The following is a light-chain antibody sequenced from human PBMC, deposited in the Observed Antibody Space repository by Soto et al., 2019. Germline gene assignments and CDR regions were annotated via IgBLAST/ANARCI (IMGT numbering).Light chain of an antibody. CDR2: LEGSGNY. J-gene: IGLJ2*01. CDR1: NGHSNNI. V-gene: IGLV4-60*03. CDR3: ETWDNNIRV. Sequence: QSVLTQSSSASATLGSSVKLTCTLNNGHSNNIIAWHQQQPGKAPRYLMKLEGSGNYKKGSGVPDRFSGSSSGADRYLTISNLQSEDEADYYCETWDNNIRVFGGGTKVTVL.